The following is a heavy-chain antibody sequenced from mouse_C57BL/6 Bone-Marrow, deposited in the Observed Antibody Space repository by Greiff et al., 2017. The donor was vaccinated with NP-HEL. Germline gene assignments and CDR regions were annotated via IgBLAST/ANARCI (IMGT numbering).Heavy chain of an antibody. CDR2: IWSGGST. CDR3: ASSHYYGSSYLAY. J-gene: IGHJ3*01. V-gene: IGHV2-2*01. D-gene: IGHD1-1*01. Sequence: QVQLKESGPGLVQPSQSLSITCTVSGFSLTSYGVHWVRQSPGKGLEWLGVIWSGGSTDYNAAFISRLSISKDNSKSQVFFKMNSLQADDTAIYYCASSHYYGSSYLAYWGQGTLVTVSA. CDR1: GFSLTSYG.